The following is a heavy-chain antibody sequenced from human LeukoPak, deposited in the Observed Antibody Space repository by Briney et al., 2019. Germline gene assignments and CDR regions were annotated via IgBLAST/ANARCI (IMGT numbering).Heavy chain of an antibody. CDR2: INTNTGNP. CDR1: GYTFTSYA. CDR3: ARDLTNLRYFDWLFRGGWFDP. Sequence: GASVKVSCKASGYTFTSYAMNWVRQAPGQGLEWMGWINTNTGNPTYAQGFTGRFVFSLDTSVSTAYLQISSLKAEDTAVYYCARDLTNLRYFDWLFRGGWFDPWGQGTLVTVSS. J-gene: IGHJ5*02. D-gene: IGHD3-9*01. V-gene: IGHV7-4-1*02.